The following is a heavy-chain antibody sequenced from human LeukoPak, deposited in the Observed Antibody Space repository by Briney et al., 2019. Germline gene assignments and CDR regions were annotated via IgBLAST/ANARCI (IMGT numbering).Heavy chain of an antibody. J-gene: IGHJ3*02. D-gene: IGHD1-7*01. V-gene: IGHV4-59*08. Sequence: DPSETLSLTCTVSAGSISNYYCSWIRQPPGKGLEWIGYIYYSGSTNYNPSLKSRVTISVDTSKNQFSLKLSSVTAADTAVYYCARPLAEELDAFDIWGQGTLVTVSS. CDR1: AGSISNYY. CDR3: ARPLAEELDAFDI. CDR2: IYYSGST.